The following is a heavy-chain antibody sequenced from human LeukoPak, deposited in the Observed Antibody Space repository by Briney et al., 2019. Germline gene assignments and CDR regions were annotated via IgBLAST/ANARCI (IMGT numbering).Heavy chain of an antibody. V-gene: IGHV3-23*01. J-gene: IGHJ4*02. D-gene: IGHD3-22*01. CDR3: AKDRPNYYGSNGHYYRRDGDY. CDR1: GFTFSIYA. CDR2: ISSSGDGT. Sequence: GGSLRLSCAASGFTFSIYAMSWVRQAPGKGLQWVSSISSSGDGTYYADSVKGRFTISRDNSENMLYLQMNSLRVEDTAVYFCAKDRPNYYGSNGHYYRRDGDYWGQGTLVTVSS.